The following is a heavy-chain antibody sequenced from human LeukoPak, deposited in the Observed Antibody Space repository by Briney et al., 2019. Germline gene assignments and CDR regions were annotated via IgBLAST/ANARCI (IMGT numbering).Heavy chain of an antibody. V-gene: IGHV4-34*01. CDR2: INHSGST. Sequence: SETLSLTCAVYGGSFSGYYWSWIRQPPGKGLEWIGEINHSGSTNYNPSLKSRVTISVDTSKNQFSLKLSSVTAADTAVYYCARDRSGRQQLEQGAFDYWGQGTLVTVSS. J-gene: IGHJ4*02. D-gene: IGHD6-13*01. CDR1: GGSFSGYY. CDR3: ARDRSGRQQLEQGAFDY.